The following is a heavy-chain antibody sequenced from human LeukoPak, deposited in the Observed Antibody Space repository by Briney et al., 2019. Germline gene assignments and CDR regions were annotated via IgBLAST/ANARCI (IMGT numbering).Heavy chain of an antibody. CDR1: GFTFSSND. J-gene: IGHJ4*02. V-gene: IGHV3-48*03. CDR2: ISTSGNTV. CDR3: AQGSSMY. Sequence: PGGSLRLSCAASGFTFSSNDMNWVRPAPGKGLEWVSYISTSGNTVNYADSVKGRFTISRDNAKNSRYMQMNSLRAEDTAVYYCAQGSSMYWGQGTRVTVSS. D-gene: IGHD2-8*01.